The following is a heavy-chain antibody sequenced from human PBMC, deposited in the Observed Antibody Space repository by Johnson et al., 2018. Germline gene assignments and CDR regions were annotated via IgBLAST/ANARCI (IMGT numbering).Heavy chain of an antibody. Sequence: VQSGGSLRLSCAASGFTFSSYAMSWVRQAPGKGLEWVSAISGSSSSTIYYADSVKGRFTISRDNAKNSLYLQMNSLRAEDTAVYYCARDRQYQLLGYYYYYYYMDVWGKGTTVTVSS. CDR3: ARDRQYQLLGYYYYYYYMDV. J-gene: IGHJ6*03. V-gene: IGHV3-48*01. D-gene: IGHD2-2*01. CDR2: ISGSSSSTI. CDR1: GFTFSSYA.